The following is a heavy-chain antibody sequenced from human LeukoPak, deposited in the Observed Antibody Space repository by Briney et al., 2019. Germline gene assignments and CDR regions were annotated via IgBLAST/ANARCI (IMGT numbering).Heavy chain of an antibody. V-gene: IGHV4-59*01. CDR1: GGSISSYY. D-gene: IGHD6-13*01. CDR2: IYYSGST. CDR3: AREAAGIGWSDP. J-gene: IGHJ5*02. Sequence: SETLSLTCTVSGGSISSYYWSWIRQPPGKGLEWIGYIYYSGSTNYNPSLKSRVTISVDTSKNQFSLKLSSVTAADTAVYYCAREAAGIGWSDPWGQGTLVTVSS.